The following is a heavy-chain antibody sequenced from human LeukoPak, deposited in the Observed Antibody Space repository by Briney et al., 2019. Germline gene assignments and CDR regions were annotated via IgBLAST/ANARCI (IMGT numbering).Heavy chain of an antibody. CDR3: ARDPYYDILTGYYFDY. J-gene: IGHJ4*02. Sequence: GGSLRLSCAASGFTFSSYAMHWVRQAPGKGLEWVAVMSYDGSNKYYADSVKGRFTISRDNSKNTLYLQMNSLRAEDTAVYYCARDPYYDILTGYYFDYWGQGTLVTVSS. V-gene: IGHV3-30*04. CDR2: MSYDGSNK. CDR1: GFTFSSYA. D-gene: IGHD3-9*01.